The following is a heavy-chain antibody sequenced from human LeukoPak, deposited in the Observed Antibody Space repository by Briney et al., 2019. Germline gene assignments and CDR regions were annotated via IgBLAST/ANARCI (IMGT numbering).Heavy chain of an antibody. CDR3: ARGHGSGSYYNNWFDP. V-gene: IGHV3-7*01. D-gene: IGHD3-10*01. J-gene: IGHJ5*02. CDR2: IKQDGSEK. CDR1: GFTFSSYW. Sequence: QTGGSLRLSCAASGFTFSSYWMSWVRQAPGKGLEWVANIKQDGSEKYYVDSVKGRFTISRDNAKNSLYLQMNSLRAEDTAVYYCARGHGSGSYYNNWFDPWGQGTLVTVSS.